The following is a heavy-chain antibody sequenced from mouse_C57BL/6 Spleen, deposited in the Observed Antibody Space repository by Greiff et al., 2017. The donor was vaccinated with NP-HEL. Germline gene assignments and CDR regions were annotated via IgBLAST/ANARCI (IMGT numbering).Heavy chain of an antibody. CDR3: ARDYYGSSPRWYFDV. J-gene: IGHJ1*03. V-gene: IGHV1-75*01. CDR1: GYTFTDYY. D-gene: IGHD1-1*01. CDR2: IFPGSGST. Sequence: QVHVKQSGPELVKPGASVKISCKASGYTFTDYYINWVKQRPGQGLEWIGWIFPGSGSTYYNEKFKGKATLTVDKSSSTAYMLLSSLTSEDSAVYFCARDYYGSSPRWYFDVWGTGTTVTVSS.